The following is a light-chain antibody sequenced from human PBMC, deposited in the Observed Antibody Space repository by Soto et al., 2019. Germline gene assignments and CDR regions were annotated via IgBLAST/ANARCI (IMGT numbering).Light chain of an antibody. V-gene: IGKV1-39*01. CDR2: TAS. Sequence: DIQMTQSPSSLSASVGDRVTITCRASQSISNYLNWYQQKPGRAPKLLIYTASNLQSGVPSRFSGSGSGTDFTLTISSLQPEDFATYYCRQSYSSPRTFGQGTKVEI. J-gene: IGKJ1*01. CDR1: QSISNY. CDR3: RQSYSSPRT.